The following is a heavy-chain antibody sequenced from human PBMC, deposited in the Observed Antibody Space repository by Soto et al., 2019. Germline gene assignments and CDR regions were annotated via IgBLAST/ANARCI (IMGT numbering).Heavy chain of an antibody. D-gene: IGHD3-3*01. J-gene: IGHJ4*02. CDR2: ISSSSSTI. V-gene: IGHV3-48*02. CDR3: ARGDYYDFWSGYYLPGGNFDY. Sequence: GGSLRLSCAASGFTFSSYSMNWVRQAPGKGLEWVSYISSSSSTIYYADSVKGRFTISRDNAKNSLYLQMNSLRDEDTAVYYCARGDYYDFWSGYYLPGGNFDYWGQGTLVTVSS. CDR1: GFTFSSYS.